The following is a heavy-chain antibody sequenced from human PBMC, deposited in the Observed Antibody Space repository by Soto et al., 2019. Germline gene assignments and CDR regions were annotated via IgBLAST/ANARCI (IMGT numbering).Heavy chain of an antibody. J-gene: IGHJ4*02. CDR3: ANCYDSSGSYYQFDS. CDR1: GFSFSYYA. Sequence: GGSLRLSCAASGFSFSYYAMNWVRQAPGKGLEWVSSIGGSGGTTYYADSVKGRFTISRDNSKNTLYLQMNSLRAEDSAIYYCANCYDSSGSYYQFDSGGQGTLVPVSS. D-gene: IGHD3-22*01. CDR2: IGGSGGTT. V-gene: IGHV3-23*01.